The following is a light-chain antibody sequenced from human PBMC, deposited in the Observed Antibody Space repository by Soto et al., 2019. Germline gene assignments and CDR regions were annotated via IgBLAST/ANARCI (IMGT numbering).Light chain of an antibody. CDR1: SGDVGGYYY. CDR3: SSYTAGGTI. J-gene: IGLJ1*01. Sequence: QSALTQPRSVSGSPGQPVTISCTGTSGDVGGYYYVSWYQQLPGKAPKLMISEVSNRPSGVSNRFSGSKSGNTASLTISGLQAEDEADYYCSSYTAGGTIFGTGTKVTVL. CDR2: EVS. V-gene: IGLV2-14*01.